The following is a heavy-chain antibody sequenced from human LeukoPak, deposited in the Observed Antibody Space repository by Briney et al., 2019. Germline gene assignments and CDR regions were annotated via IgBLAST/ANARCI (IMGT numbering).Heavy chain of an antibody. J-gene: IGHJ4*02. D-gene: IGHD5-18*01. CDR2: IYYSGST. CDR1: GGSISSYY. CDR3: ARQGGYSSSPDF. V-gene: IGHV4-59*08. Sequence: PSETLSLTCTVSGGSISSYYWNWIRQPPGKGLEWIGYIYYSGSTNYNPSLKSRVTISVDTSKNQFSLKLNSVTAADTAVYFCARQGGYSSSPDFWGQGTLVTVSS.